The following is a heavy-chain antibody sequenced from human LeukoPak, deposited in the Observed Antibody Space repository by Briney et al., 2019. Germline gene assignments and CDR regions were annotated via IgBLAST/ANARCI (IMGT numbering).Heavy chain of an antibody. Sequence: SETLSLTCAVSGGSISSGGYSWSWIRQPPGKGLEWIGYIYHSGSTNYNPSLKSRVTISVDTSKNQFSLKLSSVTAADTAVYYCASASYYYYDSSGYYYALSYFDYWGQGTLVTVSS. J-gene: IGHJ4*02. V-gene: IGHV4-30-2*01. CDR2: IYHSGST. CDR1: GGSISSGGYS. D-gene: IGHD3-22*01. CDR3: ASASYYYYDSSGYYYALSYFDY.